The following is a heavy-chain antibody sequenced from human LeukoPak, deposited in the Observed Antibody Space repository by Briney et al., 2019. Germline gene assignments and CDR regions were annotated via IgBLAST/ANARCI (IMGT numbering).Heavy chain of an antibody. J-gene: IGHJ6*03. D-gene: IGHD6-19*01. V-gene: IGHV3-21*01. Sequence: GGALRLSCAASGFTFSSYSMNWVRQAPGKGLEWVSSISNSSSYIYYADSAKGQFTISRDNAKNSLYLQMNSLSADDHAVYYCARDTAGPTPHHYYPMDVWGKGTTVTVSS. CDR3: ARDTAGPTPHHYYPMDV. CDR1: GFTFSSYS. CDR2: ISNSSSYI.